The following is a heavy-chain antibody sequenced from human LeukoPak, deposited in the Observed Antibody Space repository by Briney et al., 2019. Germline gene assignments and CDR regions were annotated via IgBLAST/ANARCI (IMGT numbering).Heavy chain of an antibody. D-gene: IGHD5-12*01. V-gene: IGHV1-46*01. CDR2: INPSGGST. CDR1: GYTFTRYY. CDR3: ARDQHIVATIGEYYFDF. J-gene: IGHJ4*02. Sequence: ASVKVSYKASGYTFTRYYVHWVRQAPGQGLEWMGIINPSGGSTSYAQKFQGRATMTRDTSTSTVYMELSGLRSEDTAVYYCARDQHIVATIGEYYFDFWGQGTLVTVSS.